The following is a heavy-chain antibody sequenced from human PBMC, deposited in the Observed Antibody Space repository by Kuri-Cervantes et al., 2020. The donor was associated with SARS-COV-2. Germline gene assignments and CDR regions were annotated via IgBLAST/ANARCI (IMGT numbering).Heavy chain of an antibody. J-gene: IGHJ3*02. CDR1: GYIFTDYY. Sequence: ASVKVSCKASGYIFTDYYIHWVRQAPGQGLEWMGWINPRSGGTKFVEKFQGRVTLTRITSISTAYMELSSLRFEDAAVYYCARDSGDWDPDGFDIWGQGTMVTVSS. V-gene: IGHV1-2*02. CDR2: INPRSGGT. CDR3: ARDSGDWDPDGFDI. D-gene: IGHD2-21*02.